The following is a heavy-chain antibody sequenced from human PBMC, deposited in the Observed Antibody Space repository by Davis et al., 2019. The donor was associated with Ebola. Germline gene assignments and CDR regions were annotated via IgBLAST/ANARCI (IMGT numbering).Heavy chain of an antibody. CDR2: ISSSGSTI. CDR1: GFTFSSYE. Sequence: GESLKISCAASGFTFSSYEMNWVRQAPGKGLEWVSYISSSGSTIYYADSVKGRFTISRDNAKNSLYLQMNSLRAEDTAVYYCARALLWFGESPQYYFDYWGQGTLVTVSS. D-gene: IGHD3-10*01. CDR3: ARALLWFGESPQYYFDY. V-gene: IGHV3-48*03. J-gene: IGHJ4*02.